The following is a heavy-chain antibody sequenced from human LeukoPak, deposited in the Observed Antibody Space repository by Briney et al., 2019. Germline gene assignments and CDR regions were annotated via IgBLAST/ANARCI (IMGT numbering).Heavy chain of an antibody. CDR2: IGTSSTTI. J-gene: IGHJ5*02. CDR1: GFTFSSYT. CDR3: AKEGELGWFDP. D-gene: IGHD1-7*01. V-gene: IGHV3-48*01. Sequence: AGGSLRLSCAASGFTFSSYTMNWVRQPPGKGLEWVSNIGTSSTTIYYADSVKGRFTISRDNAKNSLYLQMNSLRADDTAVYYCAKEGELGWFDPWGQGTLVTVSS.